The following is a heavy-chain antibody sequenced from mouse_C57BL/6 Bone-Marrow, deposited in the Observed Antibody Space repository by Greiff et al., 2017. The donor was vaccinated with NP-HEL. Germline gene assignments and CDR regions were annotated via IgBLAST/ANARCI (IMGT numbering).Heavy chain of an antibody. Sequence: VHLVESGPGLVQPSQSLSITCTVSGFSLTSYGVHWVRQPPGKGLEWLGVIWSGGSTDYNAAFISRLSISKDNSKSQVFFKMNSLQADDTAIYYCAKTGDYYGSSPGYFDVWGTGTTVTVSS. D-gene: IGHD1-1*01. CDR3: AKTGDYYGSSPGYFDV. V-gene: IGHV2-4*01. CDR2: IWSGGST. CDR1: GFSLTSYG. J-gene: IGHJ1*03.